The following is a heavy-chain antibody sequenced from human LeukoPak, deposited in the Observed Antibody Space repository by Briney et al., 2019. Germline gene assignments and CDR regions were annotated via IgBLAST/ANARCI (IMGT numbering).Heavy chain of an antibody. J-gene: IGHJ4*02. V-gene: IGHV3-7*01. CDR2: IKQDGSEK. Sequence: QSGGSLRLSCAAAGFTFSNYWMSWVRQAQGKGLEWVANIKQDGSEKYYVDSVKGRFTISRDNAKNSLYLQMNSLRAEDTAVYYCARLGYYYGSGSYYHFDYWGQGTLVTVSS. CDR3: ARLGYYYGSGSYYHFDY. CDR1: GFTFSNYW. D-gene: IGHD3-10*01.